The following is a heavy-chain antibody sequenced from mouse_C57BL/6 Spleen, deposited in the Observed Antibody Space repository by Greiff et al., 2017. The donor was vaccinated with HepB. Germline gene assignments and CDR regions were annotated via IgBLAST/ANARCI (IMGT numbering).Heavy chain of an antibody. J-gene: IGHJ4*01. CDR1: GYTFTSYW. CDR3: AREEAAMDY. V-gene: IGHV1-61*01. CDR2: IYPSDSET. Sequence: QVQLKQPGAELVRPGSSVKLSCKASGYTFTSYWMDWVKQRPGQGLEWIGNIYPSDSETHYNQKFKDKATLTVDKSSSTAYMQLSSLTSEDSAVYYCAREEAAMDYWGQGTSVTVSS.